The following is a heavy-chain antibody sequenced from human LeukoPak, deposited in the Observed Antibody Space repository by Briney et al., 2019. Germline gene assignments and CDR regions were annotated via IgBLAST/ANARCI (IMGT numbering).Heavy chain of an antibody. J-gene: IGHJ4*01. D-gene: IGHD6-13*01. V-gene: IGHV3-74*01. CDR1: GFTFRNYW. Sequence: GGSLRLSCAASGFTFRNYWMHWVRRAPGKGLVWVSRINSGGSTTXXADSVKGRFTMSRDNAKNTVYLQMNSLRAEDTAVYQXXXGGSXXXXSGSGWGQGTLVTVSS. CDR3: XXGGSXXXXSGSG. CDR2: INSGGSTT.